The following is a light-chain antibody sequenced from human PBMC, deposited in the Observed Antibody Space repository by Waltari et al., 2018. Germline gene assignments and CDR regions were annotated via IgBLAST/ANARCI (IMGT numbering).Light chain of an antibody. CDR2: DAS. CDR1: QSGSRF. Sequence: EIMLTQSPGTLSLSPGERATLSCRASQSGSRFLAWYQQKPGQAPRLLIYDASSRATGIPDRFSGSGSGTDFSLTISRLEPEDIAVYYCQKYGSLPATFGQGTKVEIK. J-gene: IGKJ1*01. CDR3: QKYGSLPAT. V-gene: IGKV3-20*01.